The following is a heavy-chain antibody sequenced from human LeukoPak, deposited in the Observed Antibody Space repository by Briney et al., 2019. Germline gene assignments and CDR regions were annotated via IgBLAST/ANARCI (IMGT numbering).Heavy chain of an antibody. CDR2: IKSDGST. J-gene: IGHJ6*03. D-gene: IGHD3-22*01. V-gene: IGHV3-74*01. CDR1: GFTFSSYW. CDR3: ARLLNYYDSSGYYYYYYYYYMDV. Sequence: GGSLRLSCAASGFTFSSYWMHWVRQTPGKGLTWVSRIKSDGSTIYADSVKGRFTISRDNAKNPLYLQLNRLRAEDTAVYYCARLLNYYDSSGYYYYYYYYYMDVWGKGTTVTVSS.